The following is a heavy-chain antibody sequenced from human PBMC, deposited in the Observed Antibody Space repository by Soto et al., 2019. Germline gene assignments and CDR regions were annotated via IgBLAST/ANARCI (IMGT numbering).Heavy chain of an antibody. CDR1: GFTFSSYA. V-gene: IGHV3-23*01. CDR2: ISGSGGTT. J-gene: IGHJ3*02. CDR3: AKSPHGWDLVGHDAFDI. Sequence: PGGSLRLSCVASGFTFSSYALNWVRQAPGRRLEWVSAISGSGGTTYYADSVKGRFTISRDNSKNTLFLQMNSLRAEDAAIYYCAKSPHGWDLVGHDAFDIWGQGTMVTVSS. D-gene: IGHD1-26*01.